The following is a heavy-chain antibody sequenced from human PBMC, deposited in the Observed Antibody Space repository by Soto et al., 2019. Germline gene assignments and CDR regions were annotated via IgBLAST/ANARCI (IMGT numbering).Heavy chain of an antibody. CDR3: AREGRLGSGFDY. Sequence: QVQVVESGGGVVQPGRSLRLYCAASGFTFSSYAIHWVRQAPGKGLEWVAVISYDGSNKYYADSVKGRFTISRDNSKNTLYLQMNSLRVEDTAVYYCAREGRLGSGFDYWGQGTLVTVSS. CDR2: ISYDGSNK. CDR1: GFTFSSYA. J-gene: IGHJ4*02. D-gene: IGHD6-25*01. V-gene: IGHV3-30-3*01.